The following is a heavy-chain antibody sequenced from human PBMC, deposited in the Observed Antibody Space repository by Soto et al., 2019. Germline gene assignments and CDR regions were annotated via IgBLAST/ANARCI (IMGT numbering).Heavy chain of an antibody. CDR3: ARVCSISSSSPCDY. Sequence: QVPLVQSGAEVKKPGASVKVSCKASGYTFTSYDINWVRQATGQGLEWMGWMNPNSGNTGYAQKFQGRVTMTRTTSISTAYMELSSLRSEATAVYYCARVCSISSSSPCDYWGQGTLVTVSS. CDR2: MNPNSGNT. CDR1: GYTFTSYD. V-gene: IGHV1-8*01. D-gene: IGHD6-6*01. J-gene: IGHJ4*02.